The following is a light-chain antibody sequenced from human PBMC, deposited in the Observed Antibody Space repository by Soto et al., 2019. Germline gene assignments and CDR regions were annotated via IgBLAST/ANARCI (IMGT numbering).Light chain of an antibody. CDR2: DAS. CDR3: QQFSSYPLT. CDR1: QSVTTY. V-gene: IGKV3-11*01. J-gene: IGKJ4*01. Sequence: EIVLTQSPATLSLSPGERATLSCRASQSVTTYLAWYQQKPGQAPRLLIYDASSRATGIPDRFSGGGSGTDFTLTINRLEPEDFAVYYCQQFSSYPLTFGGGTKVDI.